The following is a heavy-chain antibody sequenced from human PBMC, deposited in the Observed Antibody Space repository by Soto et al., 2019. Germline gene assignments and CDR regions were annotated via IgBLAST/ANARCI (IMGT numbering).Heavy chain of an antibody. J-gene: IGHJ4*02. CDR3: TTDLWFGELYLY. V-gene: IGHV3-15*07. CDR2: IKSKTDGGTT. Sequence: EVQLVESGGGLVKPGGSLRLSCAASGFTFSNAWMNWVRQAPEKGLEWVGRIKSKTDGGTTDYAAPVKGRFTISRDDSKNTLYLQMNSLKTEDTAVYYCTTDLWFGELYLYWGQGTLVTVSS. D-gene: IGHD3-10*01. CDR1: GFTFSNAW.